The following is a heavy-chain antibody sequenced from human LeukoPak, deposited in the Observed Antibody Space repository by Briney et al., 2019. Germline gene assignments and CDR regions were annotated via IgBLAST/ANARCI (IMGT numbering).Heavy chain of an antibody. J-gene: IGHJ4*02. Sequence: ASVKVSCKASGYTFTGYYMHWVRQAPGQGLEWMGWINPNSGGTNYAQKFQGRVTMTRDTSISTAYMELSRLRSDDTAVYYCARNYMVRGVIIKYYFDYWGQGTLVTVPS. D-gene: IGHD3-10*01. CDR2: INPNSGGT. CDR1: GYTFTGYY. CDR3: ARNYMVRGVIIKYYFDY. V-gene: IGHV1-2*02.